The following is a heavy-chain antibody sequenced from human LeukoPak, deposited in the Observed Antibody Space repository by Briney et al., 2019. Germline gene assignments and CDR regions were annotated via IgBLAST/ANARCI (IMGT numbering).Heavy chain of an antibody. V-gene: IGHV1-2*04. CDR3: ALALAYCGGDCYSSAFDI. Sequence: GESLKISCKGSGYTFTGYYMHWVRQAPGQGLEWMGWINPNSGGTNYAQKFQGWVTMTRDTSISTAYMELSRLRSDDTAVYYCALALAYCGGDCYSSAFDIWGQGTMVTVSS. CDR1: GYTFTGYY. J-gene: IGHJ3*02. CDR2: INPNSGGT. D-gene: IGHD2-21*02.